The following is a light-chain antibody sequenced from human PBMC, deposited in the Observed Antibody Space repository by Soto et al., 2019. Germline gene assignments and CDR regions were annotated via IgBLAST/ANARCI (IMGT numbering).Light chain of an antibody. Sequence: QSALTQPASVSGSPGQSITISCTGTSSDVGGYNYVSWYQQHPGKAPKLMIYEVSNRPSGVSNRFSGSKSGNTASLTISGLQADDEADYYCSSYTSSSTLVFGTGTKLT. CDR3: SSYTSSSTLV. V-gene: IGLV2-14*01. J-gene: IGLJ1*01. CDR2: EVS. CDR1: SSDVGGYNY.